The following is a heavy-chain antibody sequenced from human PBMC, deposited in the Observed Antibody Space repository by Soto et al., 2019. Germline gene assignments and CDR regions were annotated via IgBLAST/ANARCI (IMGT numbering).Heavy chain of an antibody. CDR3: AKDRGVGYSSSSGPGTTRRNYYYYGMDV. J-gene: IGHJ6*02. V-gene: IGHV3-23*01. Sequence: GGSLRLSCAASGFTFSSYAMSWVRQAPGKGLEWVSAISGSGGSTYYADSVKGRFTISRDNSKNTLYLQMNSLRAEDTAVYYCAKDRGVGYSSSSGPGTTRRNYYYYGMDVWGQGTTVTVSS. CDR2: ISGSGGST. CDR1: GFTFSSYA. D-gene: IGHD6-6*01.